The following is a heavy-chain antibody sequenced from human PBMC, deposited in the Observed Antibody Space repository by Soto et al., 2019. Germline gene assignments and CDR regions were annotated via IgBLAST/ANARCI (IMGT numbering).Heavy chain of an antibody. CDR3: ARSQGGQYAFDI. Sequence: EVQLVESGGGLVQPGGSLRLSCAASGFTFSDYYMDWVRQAPGKGLEWVGRSRNKANSYTTEYAASVKGRCSISRDDSKTSLYLHMNSLKIEDTAVYYCARSQGGQYAFDIWGQGTMVTVSS. D-gene: IGHD2-15*01. CDR2: SRNKANSYTT. CDR1: GFTFSDYY. V-gene: IGHV3-72*01. J-gene: IGHJ3*02.